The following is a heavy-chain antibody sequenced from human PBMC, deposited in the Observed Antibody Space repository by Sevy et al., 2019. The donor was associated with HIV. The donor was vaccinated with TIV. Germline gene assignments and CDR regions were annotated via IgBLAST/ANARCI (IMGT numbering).Heavy chain of an antibody. D-gene: IGHD3-22*01. CDR1: EFTFSSYW. Sequence: GGSLRLSCAASEFTFSSYWMSWVRQAPGKGLEWVANIKQDGSEKYYVDSVKGRFTISRDNAKNSLYLQMNSLRAEDTAVYYCARAGYYDSSGYYWGYYYYYGMDVWGQGTTVTVSS. CDR2: IKQDGSEK. V-gene: IGHV3-7*03. J-gene: IGHJ6*02. CDR3: ARAGYYDSSGYYWGYYYYYGMDV.